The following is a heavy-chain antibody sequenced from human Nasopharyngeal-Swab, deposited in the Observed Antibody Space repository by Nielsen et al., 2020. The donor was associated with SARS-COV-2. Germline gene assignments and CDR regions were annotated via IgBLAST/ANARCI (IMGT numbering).Heavy chain of an antibody. CDR1: GGSISSYY. D-gene: IGHD3-3*01. CDR2: IYTSGST. V-gene: IGHV4-4*07. Sequence: SETLSLTCTVSGGSISSYYWSWIRQPAGKGLEWIGRIYTSGSTNYNPSLKSRVTMSVDTSKNQFSLKLSSVTAADTAVYYCARGSRFMIFGVVPDYYYGMDVWGQGTTVTVSS. J-gene: IGHJ6*02. CDR3: ARGSRFMIFGVVPDYYYGMDV.